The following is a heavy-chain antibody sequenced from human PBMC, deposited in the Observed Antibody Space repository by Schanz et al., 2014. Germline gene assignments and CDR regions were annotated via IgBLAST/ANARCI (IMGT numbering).Heavy chain of an antibody. Sequence: EVQLVESGGELVQPGGSLRLSCAASGFTFSSYWMHWVRQVPGKGPVWVSRINGDGSSTLYADSVKGRFTISRDNAKNTLYLQMNSLRAEEPPLYYCARSTSMYFLQWGQGTLVTVSS. J-gene: IGHJ1*01. V-gene: IGHV3-74*01. D-gene: IGHD2-2*01. CDR1: GFTFSSYW. CDR2: INGDGSST. CDR3: ARSTSMYFLQ.